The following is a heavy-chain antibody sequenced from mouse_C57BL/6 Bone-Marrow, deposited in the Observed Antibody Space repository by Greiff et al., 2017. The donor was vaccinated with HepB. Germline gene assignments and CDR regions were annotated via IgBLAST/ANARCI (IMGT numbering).Heavy chain of an antibody. CDR1: GYTFTSYG. V-gene: IGHV1-81*01. Sequence: LVESGAELARPGASVKLSCKASGYTFTSYGISWVKQRAGQGLVWIVEFYPRSGNTYYNEKFKGKTTLTADKSSSTAYMELRSLTSEDSAVYFCARWVLRRYFDVWGTGTTVTVSS. CDR2: FYPRSGNT. CDR3: ARWVLRRYFDV. J-gene: IGHJ1*03. D-gene: IGHD1-1*01.